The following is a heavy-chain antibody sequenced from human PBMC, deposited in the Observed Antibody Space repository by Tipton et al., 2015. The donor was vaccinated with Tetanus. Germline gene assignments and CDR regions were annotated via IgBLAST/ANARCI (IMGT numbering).Heavy chain of an antibody. CDR1: GYRFNDYW. CDR3: ARRSTSFYGVDV. V-gene: IGHV5-51*01. Sequence: QLVQSGAEVKKPGASVKVSCKASGYRFNDYWIAWVRQMPGKGLEWMGVIYPGDSDTKFSPYFQGQVTLSVDKSISTAYLQWSSLKASDTAIYYCARRSTSFYGVDVWGQGTTVTVSS. CDR2: IYPGDSDT. J-gene: IGHJ6*02.